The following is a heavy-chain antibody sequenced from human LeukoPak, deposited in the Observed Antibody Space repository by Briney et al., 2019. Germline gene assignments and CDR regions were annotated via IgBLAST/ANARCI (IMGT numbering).Heavy chain of an antibody. D-gene: IGHD4-17*01. CDR3: ARDSYGDYSYYYGMDV. V-gene: IGHV3-66*01. CDR1: GFTVSSNY. Sequence: GGSLRLSCAASGFTVSSNYMSWVRQAPGKGLEWVSVIYSGGSTYYADSVKGRFTISRDNSKNTLYLQMNSLRAEDTAVYYCARDSYGDYSYYYGMDVWGQGTTVTVSS. CDR2: IYSGGST. J-gene: IGHJ6*02.